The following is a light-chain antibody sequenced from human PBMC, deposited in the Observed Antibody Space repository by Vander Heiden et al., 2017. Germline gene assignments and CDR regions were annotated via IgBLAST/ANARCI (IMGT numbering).Light chain of an antibody. Sequence: PVLSQPRSASGYLGASYTLTCTLSSGYSNDKVDWYQQRPGKGPRFVMRVGTDGIVGSKGDGIPDRFSVLGSGLIRYLTINNIQEEDESDYHCGADHGSGSNFVYVFGTGTKVTVL. CDR2: VGTDGIVG. J-gene: IGLJ1*01. CDR3: GADHGSGSNFVYV. V-gene: IGLV9-49*01. CDR1: SGYSNDK.